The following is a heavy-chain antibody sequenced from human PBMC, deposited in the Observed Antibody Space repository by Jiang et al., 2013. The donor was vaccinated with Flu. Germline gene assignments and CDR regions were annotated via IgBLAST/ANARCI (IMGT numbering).Heavy chain of an antibody. D-gene: IGHD2-2*01. Sequence: PGLVKPSETLSLTCTVSGGSISNNNYYWDWIRQPPGKGLEWIGSIYSGGSGSTYYNPSLKSRVTISAETSKDQFSLKLSPVTAADTALYYCARRGKRDVAVVSAFDHWGQGTLVTVSS. CDR1: GGSISNNNYY. V-gene: IGHV4-39*01. CDR2: IYSGGSGST. CDR3: ARRGKRDVAVVSAFDH. J-gene: IGHJ4*02.